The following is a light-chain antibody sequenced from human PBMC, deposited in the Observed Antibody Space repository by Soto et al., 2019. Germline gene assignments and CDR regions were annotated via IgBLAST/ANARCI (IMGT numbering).Light chain of an antibody. CDR2: DAS. V-gene: IGKV3-11*01. Sequence: EIVLTQSPATLSLSPGERATLSCGASQSVRTVLAWYQQKPGQAPILLIYDASTRPTGVPARFSGSGSGTEVPLPISNLESEDFGVYYCHQRTDWPTITFGQGTRLDIK. CDR1: QSVRTV. J-gene: IGKJ5*01. CDR3: HQRTDWPTIT.